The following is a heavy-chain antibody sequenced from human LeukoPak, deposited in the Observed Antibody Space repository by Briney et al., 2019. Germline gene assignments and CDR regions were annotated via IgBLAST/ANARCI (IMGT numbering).Heavy chain of an antibody. J-gene: IGHJ4*02. D-gene: IGHD3-16*01. Sequence: SETLSLTCTVSGGSISSYYWSWIRQPPGKGLEWIGYIYYSGSTNYNPSLKSRVTISVDTSKNHFSLKLSSVTAADTAVYYCARRALNGGNFDYWGQGTLVTVSS. V-gene: IGHV4-59*01. CDR2: IYYSGST. CDR1: GGSISSYY. CDR3: ARRALNGGNFDY.